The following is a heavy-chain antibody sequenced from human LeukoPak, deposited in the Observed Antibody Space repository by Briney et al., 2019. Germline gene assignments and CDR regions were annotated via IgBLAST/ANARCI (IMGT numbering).Heavy chain of an antibody. Sequence: SVKVSCKTSGYTFTTCAVHWVRQAPGQGLEWMGGIIPIFGTANYAQKFQGRVTITADESTSTAYMELSSLRSEDTAVYYCARRALGGPFDYWGQGTLVTVSS. CDR3: ARRALGGPFDY. CDR1: GYTFTTCA. J-gene: IGHJ4*02. V-gene: IGHV1-69*13. D-gene: IGHD3-16*01. CDR2: IIPIFGTA.